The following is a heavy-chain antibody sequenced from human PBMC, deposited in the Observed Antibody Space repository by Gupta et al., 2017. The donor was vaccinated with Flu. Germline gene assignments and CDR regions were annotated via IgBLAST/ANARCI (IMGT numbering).Heavy chain of an antibody. Sequence: ELQLVESGGAVVQPGGSLRRLCEAAGFTCSGHFIHWVRQAPGQVLVRVVRIRFDGTATSYADSVKCRFTISRDNAKITLYLQMNSLSPEDTALYYCAIEVVNNRLDPWGQGTLVTVAS. D-gene: IGHD2-15*01. CDR2: IRFDGTAT. CDR3: AIEVVNNRLDP. J-gene: IGHJ5*02. CDR1: GFTCSGHF. V-gene: IGHV3-74*01.